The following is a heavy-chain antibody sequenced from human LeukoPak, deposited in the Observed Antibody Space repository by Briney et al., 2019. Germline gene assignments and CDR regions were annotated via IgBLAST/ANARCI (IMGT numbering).Heavy chain of an antibody. D-gene: IGHD6-19*01. V-gene: IGHV3-74*01. CDR1: GFTFSSYW. Sequence: GGSLRLSCAASGFTFSSYWMHWVRQTPEKGLVWVSRINSHGSSTTYADSVKGRFTISRDNAKNTLYLQMNSLRAEDTAVYYCAREAVAGVEKTFLSYWGQGTLVTVSS. CDR2: INSHGSST. CDR3: AREAVAGVEKTFLSY. J-gene: IGHJ4*02.